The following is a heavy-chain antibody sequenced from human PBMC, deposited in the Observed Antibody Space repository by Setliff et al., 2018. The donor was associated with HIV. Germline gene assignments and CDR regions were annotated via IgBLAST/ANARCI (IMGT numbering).Heavy chain of an antibody. CDR2: FYYSGSS. J-gene: IGHJ4*02. D-gene: IGHD2-2*01. V-gene: IGHV4-39*01. Sequence: SETLSLTCTVSGDSISRRIYYWGWIRQPPGKGLEWIGNFYYSGSSHYNPSLKSRVTISVDTSKNQFSLKLISVSAADTAVYHCAKLLPAADMAREIDSWGQGTLVTVSS. CDR3: AKLLPAADMAREIDS. CDR1: GDSISRRIYY.